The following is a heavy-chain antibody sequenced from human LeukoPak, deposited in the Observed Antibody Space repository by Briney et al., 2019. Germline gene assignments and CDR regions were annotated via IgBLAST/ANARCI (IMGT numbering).Heavy chain of an antibody. D-gene: IGHD3-16*01. J-gene: IGHJ6*03. CDR2: IRQDGSDK. CDR1: GFTFSNYW. CDR3: ARASLYDTIGYYMDV. Sequence: GGSLRLSCAASGFTFSNYWMSWVRQAPGKGLEWVANIRQDGSDKFYVDSVKGRFTISRDNAKNSLYLQMNSLRAEDTALYYCARASLYDTIGYYMDVWGKGTTVTVSS. V-gene: IGHV3-7*03.